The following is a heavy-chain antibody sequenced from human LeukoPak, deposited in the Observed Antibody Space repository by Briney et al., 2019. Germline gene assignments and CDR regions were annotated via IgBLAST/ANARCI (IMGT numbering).Heavy chain of an antibody. Sequence: KPSETLSLTCAVYGGSFSGYYWSWIRQPPGKGLEWIGEINHSGSTNYNPSLKSRVTIPVDTSKNQFSLKLSSVTAADTAVYYCARDLTTVTTSGFDYWGQGTLVTVSS. CDR1: GGSFSGYY. V-gene: IGHV4-34*01. CDR3: ARDLTTVTTSGFDY. D-gene: IGHD4-17*01. J-gene: IGHJ4*02. CDR2: INHSGST.